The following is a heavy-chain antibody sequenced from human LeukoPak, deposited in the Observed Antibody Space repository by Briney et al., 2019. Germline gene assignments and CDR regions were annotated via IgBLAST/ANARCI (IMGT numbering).Heavy chain of an antibody. Sequence: SETLSLTCAVSGGSISSSNWWSWVRQPPGKGLEWIGEIYHSGSTNYNPSLKSRVTMSVDTSKNQFSLELTSVTAADTAVYYCARGSTEMATIFDYWGQGTLVIVSS. J-gene: IGHJ4*02. CDR1: GGSISSSNW. V-gene: IGHV4-4*02. CDR2: IYHSGST. CDR3: ARGSTEMATIFDY. D-gene: IGHD5-24*01.